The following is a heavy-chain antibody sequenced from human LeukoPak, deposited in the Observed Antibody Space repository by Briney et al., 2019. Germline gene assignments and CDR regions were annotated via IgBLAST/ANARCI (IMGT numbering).Heavy chain of an antibody. J-gene: IGHJ4*02. CDR2: IKQDGSEK. CDR1: GFTFSRYW. CDR3: ARDGWSPDY. Sequence: GGSLRLSCAASGFTFSRYWMSWVRQAPGKGLEWVANIKQDGSEKYYVDSVKGRFTISRDNAKNSLYLQMNSLRAEGTAVYYRARDGWSPDYWGQGTLVTVSS. V-gene: IGHV3-7*01.